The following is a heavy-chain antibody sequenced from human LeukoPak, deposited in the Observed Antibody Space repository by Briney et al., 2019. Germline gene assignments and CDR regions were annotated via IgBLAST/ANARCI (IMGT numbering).Heavy chain of an antibody. V-gene: IGHV1-69*05. Sequence: GASVKVSCKASGGTFSSYAISWVRQAPGQGLEWMGGIIPIFGTANYAQKFQGRVTITTDESTSTAYMELSSLRSEDTAVYYCARGRVYDILTGLEGDWFDPWGQGTLVTVSS. CDR3: ARGRVYDILTGLEGDWFDP. CDR2: IIPIFGTA. CDR1: GGTFSSYA. J-gene: IGHJ5*02. D-gene: IGHD3-9*01.